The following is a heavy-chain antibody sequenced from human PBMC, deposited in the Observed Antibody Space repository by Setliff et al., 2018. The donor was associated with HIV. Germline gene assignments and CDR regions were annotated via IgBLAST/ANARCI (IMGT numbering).Heavy chain of an antibody. CDR2: IYTSGST. CDR1: GGSVSTGNYY. CDR3: AREDYYYYGMDV. J-gene: IGHJ6*02. Sequence: NPSETLSLTCTVSGGSVSTGNYYWNWIRQPAGKGLEWIGRIYTSGSTNYNPSLKSRVTISVDTSKNQFSLKLSSVTAADTAVYYCAREDYYYYGMDVWGQGTTVTSP. V-gene: IGHV4-61*02.